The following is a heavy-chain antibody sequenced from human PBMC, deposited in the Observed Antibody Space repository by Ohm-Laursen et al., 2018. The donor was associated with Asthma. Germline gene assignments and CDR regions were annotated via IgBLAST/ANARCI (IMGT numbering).Heavy chain of an antibody. D-gene: IGHD3-22*01. Sequence: SLRLSCAASGFTFSSYSMNWVRQAPGKGLEWVPSISSSSSYIYYADSVKGRFTISRDNAKNSLYLQMNSLRAEDTAVYYCAKGAYDSSWVYFDYWGQGTLVTVSS. CDR1: GFTFSSYS. CDR2: ISSSSSYI. CDR3: AKGAYDSSWVYFDY. V-gene: IGHV3-21*04. J-gene: IGHJ4*02.